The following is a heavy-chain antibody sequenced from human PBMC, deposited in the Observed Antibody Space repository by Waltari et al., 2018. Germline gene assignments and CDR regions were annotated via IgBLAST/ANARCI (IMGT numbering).Heavy chain of an antibody. J-gene: IGHJ6*02. D-gene: IGHD6-13*01. CDR3: ARLAPKTYRSPVPGRDYYYGLDV. CDR2: INGDGSTS. CDR1: GFTYSTHW. V-gene: IGHV3-74*01. Sequence: EEQLVESGGGLVQPGDSLRLSCAASGFTYSTHWMHWVRKAPGKGLVWVSRINGDGSTSNYADSVKGRFTISRDNTKKTLYLQMKRLRVEDTAVYYCARLAPKTYRSPVPGRDYYYGLDVWGQGTTVTVSS.